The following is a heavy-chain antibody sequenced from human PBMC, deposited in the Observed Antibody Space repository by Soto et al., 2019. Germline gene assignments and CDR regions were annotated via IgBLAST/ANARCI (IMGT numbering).Heavy chain of an antibody. J-gene: IGHJ4*02. V-gene: IGHV1-18*01. CDR1: GYTFTSYG. CDR3: ASGDRVGSSWYGHPQFDY. Sequence: ASVKVSCKASGYTFTSYGISWVRQAPGQGLEWMGWISAYNGNTNYAQKLQGRVTMTTDTSTSTAYMELRSLRSDDTAVYYCASGDRVGSSWYGHPQFDYWGQGTLVTVSS. CDR2: ISAYNGNT. D-gene: IGHD6-13*01.